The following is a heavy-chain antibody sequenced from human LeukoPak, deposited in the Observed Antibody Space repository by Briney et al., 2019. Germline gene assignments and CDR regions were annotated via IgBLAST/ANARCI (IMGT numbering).Heavy chain of an antibody. Sequence: GGSLSLSCAASRFTFSTYTFNWVRQAPGKGLEWVSSITANAPYLYYADSVRVRFIISRDNANNSLYLQMNSLRGEDTAVYFCARSFKIRGVIEAPDYWGQGTLVTVSS. CDR1: RFTFSTYT. CDR3: ARSFKIRGVIEAPDY. CDR2: ITANAPYL. J-gene: IGHJ4*02. V-gene: IGHV3-21*01. D-gene: IGHD3-10*01.